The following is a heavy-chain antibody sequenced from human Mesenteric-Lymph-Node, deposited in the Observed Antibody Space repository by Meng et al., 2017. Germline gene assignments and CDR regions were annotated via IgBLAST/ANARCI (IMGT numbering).Heavy chain of an antibody. Sequence: GESLKISCAASGIIFKNYVMTWVRQAPGKGLEWVSSITDSGDHSYYADSVEGRFTTSRDNSQKMLYLQMDSLKVADTAVYYCAKVARRPITLILKVTAPFEHYFDSWGPGTLVTVSS. CDR2: ITDSGDHS. V-gene: IGHV3-23*01. CDR1: GIIFKNYV. CDR3: AKVARRPITLILKVTAPFEHYFDS. D-gene: IGHD2-21*02. J-gene: IGHJ4*01.